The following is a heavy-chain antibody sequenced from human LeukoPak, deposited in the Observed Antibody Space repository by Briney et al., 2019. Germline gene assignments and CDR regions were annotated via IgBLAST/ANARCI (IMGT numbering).Heavy chain of an antibody. Sequence: SETLSLTCTVSGGSISSYYWSWIRQPPGRGLEWIGYIYYSGSTNYNPSLKSRVTISVDTSKNQFSLKLSSVTAADTAVYYCARVKRISNWLDPWGQGTLVTVSS. CDR2: IYYSGST. CDR3: ARVKRISNWLDP. D-gene: IGHD2-15*01. CDR1: GGSISSYY. V-gene: IGHV4-59*08. J-gene: IGHJ5*02.